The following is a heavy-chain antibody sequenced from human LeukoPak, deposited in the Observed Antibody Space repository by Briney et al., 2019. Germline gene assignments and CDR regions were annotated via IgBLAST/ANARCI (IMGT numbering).Heavy chain of an antibody. Sequence: GGSLRLSCAASGFTFSSYSMHWVRQAPGKGLEWVSAISGSGGGTYYADSVKGRFTISRDNSKNTLYLQMNSLRAEDTAVYYCANGRGSYFFDYWGQGTLATVSS. CDR3: ANGRGSYFFDY. CDR2: ISGSGGGT. CDR1: GFTFSSYS. D-gene: IGHD1-26*01. V-gene: IGHV3-23*01. J-gene: IGHJ4*02.